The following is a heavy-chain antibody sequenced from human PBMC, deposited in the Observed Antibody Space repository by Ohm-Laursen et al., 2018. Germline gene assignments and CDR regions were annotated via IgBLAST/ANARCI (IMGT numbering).Heavy chain of an antibody. CDR3: ARDSSRRAREGGMDV. Sequence: SLRLSCTASGFTLSSYDMNWVRQAPGKGLEWISYISETGSHIYDADSMMGRFTVARDNAKNLLYLQLNSLRVEDTAVYYCARDSSRRAREGGMDVWGQGTMVTVSS. V-gene: IGHV3-21*01. J-gene: IGHJ6*02. CDR1: GFTLSSYD. D-gene: IGHD6-6*01. CDR2: ISETGSHI.